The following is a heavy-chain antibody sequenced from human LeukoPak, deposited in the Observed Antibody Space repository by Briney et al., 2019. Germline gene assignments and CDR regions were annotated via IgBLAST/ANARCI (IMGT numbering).Heavy chain of an antibody. CDR1: GFTFSSYG. Sequence: GGSLSLSCAASGFTFSSYGMSWVRQAPGKGLEWVANIKQDGSEKYYVDSVKGRFTISRDNAKNSLYLQMNSLRAEDTAVYYCARESAVLSPHFDYWGQGTLVTVSS. J-gene: IGHJ4*02. CDR3: ARESAVLSPHFDY. D-gene: IGHD3-16*01. V-gene: IGHV3-7*01. CDR2: IKQDGSEK.